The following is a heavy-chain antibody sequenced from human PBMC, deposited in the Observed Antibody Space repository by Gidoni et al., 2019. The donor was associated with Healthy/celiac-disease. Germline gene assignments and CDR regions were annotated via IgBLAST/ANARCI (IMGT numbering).Heavy chain of an antibody. V-gene: IGHV4-61*02. D-gene: IGHD6-6*01. CDR2: IYTSGST. Sequence: QVQLQESGPGLVKPSQTLSLTCTVSGGSISSGSYYWSWIRQPAGKGLEWIGRIYTSGSTNYNPSLKSRVTISVDTSKNQFSLKLSSVTAADTAVYYCATRPKSSSSSFDYWGQGTLVTVSS. CDR3: ATRPKSSSSSFDY. CDR1: GGSISSGSYY. J-gene: IGHJ4*02.